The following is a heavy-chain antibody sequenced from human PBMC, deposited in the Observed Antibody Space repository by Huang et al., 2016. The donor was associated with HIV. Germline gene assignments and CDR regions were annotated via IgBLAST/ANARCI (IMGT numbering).Heavy chain of an antibody. CDR1: GGSFRNFA. Sequence: QVQLVQSGAEVQKPGSSVKVSCKASGGSFRNFAIGWVRKAPGQGLEWMGGIIPTLGTANYAQKFQGRVTIIADASTSTAYMELSSLRSEDTAVYYCATVDYYDTSGPQRGYFDNWGQGTLVTVSS. V-gene: IGHV1-69*01. J-gene: IGHJ4*02. D-gene: IGHD3-22*01. CDR2: IIPTLGTA. CDR3: ATVDYYDTSGPQRGYFDN.